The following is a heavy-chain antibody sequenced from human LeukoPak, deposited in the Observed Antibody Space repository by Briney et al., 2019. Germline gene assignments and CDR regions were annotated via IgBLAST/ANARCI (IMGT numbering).Heavy chain of an antibody. D-gene: IGHD3-22*01. CDR2: IYPGDSDT. V-gene: IGHV5-51*01. CDR1: GYSFNSYW. CDR3: ARPYYYDSSDYYYFDY. J-gene: IGHJ4*02. Sequence: GEALMISCKGSGYSFNSYWIGWVRQMPGKGLEWMWVIYPGDSDTRYSPSFQGQVTISADKSISTAYLQWSSLKASDTAMYYCARPYYYDSSDYYYFDYWGQGTLVTVSS.